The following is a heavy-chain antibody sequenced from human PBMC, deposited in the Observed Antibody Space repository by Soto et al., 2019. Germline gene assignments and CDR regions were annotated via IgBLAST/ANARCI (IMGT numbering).Heavy chain of an antibody. CDR3: GRALGGVKFGVVSPNDY. CDR1: GGSFSCYY. D-gene: IGHD3-16*01. Sequence: SETLSLTCAVYGGSFSCYYWSWIRQPPGKGLEWIGEINHSGSTNYNPSLKRRVTISVDTSKNQLSPKLNSVTAPDTAVHYIGRALGGVKFGVVSPNDYWGQGTLVTVSS. CDR2: INHSGST. J-gene: IGHJ4*02. V-gene: IGHV4-34*01.